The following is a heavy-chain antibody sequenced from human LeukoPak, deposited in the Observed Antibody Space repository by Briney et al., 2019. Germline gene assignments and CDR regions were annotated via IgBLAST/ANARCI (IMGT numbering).Heavy chain of an antibody. CDR3: ARDSSGYSFDY. Sequence: SETLSLTCTVSGGSICSYYWSWLRQPPGKGLEWIGYIYYSGSTNYNPSLKSRVTISVDTSKNQFSLKLSSVIAADTAVYYCARDSSGYSFDYWGQGTLVTVSS. D-gene: IGHD3-22*01. V-gene: IGHV4-59*01. CDR2: IYYSGST. J-gene: IGHJ4*02. CDR1: GGSICSYY.